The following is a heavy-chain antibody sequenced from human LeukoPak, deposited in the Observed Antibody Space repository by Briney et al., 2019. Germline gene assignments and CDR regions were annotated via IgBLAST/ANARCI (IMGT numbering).Heavy chain of an antibody. CDR2: ISAYNGNT. D-gene: IGHD2-15*01. Sequence: GASVKVSCKASGYTFTSYGISWVRQAPGQGLEWMGWISAYNGNTNYAQKLQGRVTMTTDTSTSTAYMELRSLRSDDTAVYYCARVMSCSGGSCYHFDYWGQGTLVTVSS. CDR3: ARVMSCSGGSCYHFDY. J-gene: IGHJ4*02. V-gene: IGHV1-18*01. CDR1: GYTFTSYG.